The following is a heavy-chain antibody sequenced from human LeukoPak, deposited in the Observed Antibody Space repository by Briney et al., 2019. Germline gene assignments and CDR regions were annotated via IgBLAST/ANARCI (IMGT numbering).Heavy chain of an antibody. CDR1: GFTFISYW. V-gene: IGHV3-74*01. CDR2: INSDVSST. D-gene: IGHD5-24*01. J-gene: IGHJ4*02. CDR3: ARGRDGYNPPDY. Sequence: GGSLRLSCAASGFTFISYWMHWVRQAPGKGLVWVSRINSDVSSTTYADSVKGRFTISRDNAKNTLYLQMNSLRAEDTAVYYCARGRDGYNPPDYWGQGTLVTVSS.